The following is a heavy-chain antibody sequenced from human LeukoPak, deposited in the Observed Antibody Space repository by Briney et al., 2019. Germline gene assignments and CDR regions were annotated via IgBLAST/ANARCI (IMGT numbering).Heavy chain of an antibody. J-gene: IGHJ4*02. CDR1: GFTFDDYA. V-gene: IGHV3-9*01. Sequence: PGGSLRLSCAASGFTFDDYAMHWVRQAPGKGLEWVSGISWNSGSIGYADSVEGRFTISRDNAKNSLYLQMNSLRAEDTALYYCAKEQYCSGGSCFYWGQGTLVTVSS. D-gene: IGHD2-15*01. CDR2: ISWNSGSI. CDR3: AKEQYCSGGSCFY.